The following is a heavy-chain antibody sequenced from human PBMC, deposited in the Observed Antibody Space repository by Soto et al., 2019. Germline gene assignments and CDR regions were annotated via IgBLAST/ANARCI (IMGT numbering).Heavy chain of an antibody. Sequence: GGSLRLSCVASGFTFSGYGMHWVRQAPGKGLEWVAVMSNDGSNKYYADSVKGRFTISRDNSKNMLYLQMNGLRTEDTAVYYCAKGSSSVYYYYYGIDVWGQGTTVTVSS. D-gene: IGHD6-6*01. CDR1: GFTFSGYG. J-gene: IGHJ6*02. V-gene: IGHV3-30*18. CDR3: AKGSSSVYYYYYGIDV. CDR2: MSNDGSNK.